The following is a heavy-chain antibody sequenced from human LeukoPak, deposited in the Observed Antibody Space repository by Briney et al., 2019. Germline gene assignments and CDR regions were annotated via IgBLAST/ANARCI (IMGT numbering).Heavy chain of an antibody. CDR3: VKEGYSYGSDF. CDR1: GFTFRNYG. D-gene: IGHD5-18*01. V-gene: IGHV3-30*02. J-gene: IGHJ4*02. Sequence: GESLRISCAASGFTFRNYGMHWVRQGPARGLEWVSFIGDDGTNTYYADSVNGRFAISRDNPKNTVSLQMNSLKDEDTAMYYCVKEGYSYGSDFWGQGTLVIVSS. CDR2: IGDDGTNT.